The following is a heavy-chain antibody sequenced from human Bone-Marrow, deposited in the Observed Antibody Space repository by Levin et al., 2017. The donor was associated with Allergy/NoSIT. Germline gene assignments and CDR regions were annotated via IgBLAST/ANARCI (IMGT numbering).Heavy chain of an antibody. CDR1: GFTFSSYA. D-gene: IGHD3-16*01. CDR3: ARVGSLGAYYYYGMDV. Sequence: SGGSLRLSCAASGFTFSSYAMHWVRQAPGKGLEWVAVISYDGSNKYYADSVKGRFTISRDNSKNTLYLQMNSLRAEDTAVYYCARVGSLGAYYYYGMDVWGQGTTVTVSS. V-gene: IGHV3-30-3*01. CDR2: ISYDGSNK. J-gene: IGHJ6*02.